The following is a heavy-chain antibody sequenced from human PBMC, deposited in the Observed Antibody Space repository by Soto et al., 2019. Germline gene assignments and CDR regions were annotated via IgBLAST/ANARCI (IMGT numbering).Heavy chain of an antibody. CDR1: GFTFGNYG. Sequence: EVQLLESGGGLVQPGGSLRLSCAASGFTFGNYGMNWVRQAPGKGLEWVSGISGGGGSTYYAASMKGRFTISRDPSKNTVFLEMNSLRAEDTAVYYCAKGFIVVVTVIRPDDSFDVWGQGTLVTVAS. CDR2: ISGGGGST. J-gene: IGHJ3*01. V-gene: IGHV3-23*01. CDR3: AKGFIVVVTVIRPDDSFDV. D-gene: IGHD2-21*02.